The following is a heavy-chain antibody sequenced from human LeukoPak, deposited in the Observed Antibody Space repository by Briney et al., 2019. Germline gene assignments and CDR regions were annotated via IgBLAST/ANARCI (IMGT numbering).Heavy chain of an antibody. CDR2: IYYSGST. D-gene: IGHD2-2*01. CDR1: GGSISSGGYY. V-gene: IGHV4-31*03. J-gene: IGHJ4*02. CDR3: ARHIPAANPFDY. Sequence: SETLSLTCTVYGGSISSGGYYWSWIRQHPGKGLEWIGYIYYSGSTYYNPSLKSRVTISVDTSKNQFSLKLSSVTAADTAVYYCARHIPAANPFDYWGQGTLVTVSS.